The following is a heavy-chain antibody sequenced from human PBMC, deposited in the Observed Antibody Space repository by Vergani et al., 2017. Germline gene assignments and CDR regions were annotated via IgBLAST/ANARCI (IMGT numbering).Heavy chain of an antibody. V-gene: IGHV4-38-2*01. CDR1: GYSISSGYY. CDR3: ARVMYGGNSGGYFDL. Sequence: QVQLQESGPGLVKPSETLSLTCAVSGYSISSGYYWGWIRQPPGKGLEWIGSFYHSGRTYYNPSLKSRVTISVDTSKNQFSLKLGSVTAADTAVYYCARVMYGGNSGGYFDLWGRGTLVTVSS. J-gene: IGHJ2*01. CDR2: FYHSGRT. D-gene: IGHD4-23*01.